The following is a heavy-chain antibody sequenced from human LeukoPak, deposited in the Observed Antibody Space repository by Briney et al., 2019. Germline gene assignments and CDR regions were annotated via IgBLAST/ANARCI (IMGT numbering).Heavy chain of an antibody. CDR1: GLTFSSYS. J-gene: IGHJ4*02. CDR2: ISGSGGDT. V-gene: IGHV3-21*05. D-gene: IGHD1-1*01. Sequence: GGSLRLSCAASGLTFSSYSMNWVRQAPGKGLEWLSYISGSGGDTNYADSVRGRLTISRDNAMNSLYLQMNSLRVEDTAVYYCARDPRTVRIWGQGTLVTVSS. CDR3: ARDPRTVRI.